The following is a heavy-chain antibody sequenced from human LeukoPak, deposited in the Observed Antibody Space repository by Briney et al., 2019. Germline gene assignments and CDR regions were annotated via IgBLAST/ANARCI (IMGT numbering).Heavy chain of an antibody. V-gene: IGHV3-21*01. D-gene: IGHD2-2*01. J-gene: IGHJ4*02. CDR2: ISSSSSYI. CDR1: GFTFSSYT. Sequence: GGSLRLSCAASGFTFSSYTMNWVRQAPGKGLEWVSSISSSSSYIYYADSMKGRFTISRDNSKNTLYLQMNSLRAEDTAVYYCARRYCSSTSCYRHVDYWGQGTLVTVSS. CDR3: ARRYCSSTSCYRHVDY.